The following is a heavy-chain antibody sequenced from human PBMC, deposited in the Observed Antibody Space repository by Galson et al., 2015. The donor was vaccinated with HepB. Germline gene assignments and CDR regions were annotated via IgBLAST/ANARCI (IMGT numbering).Heavy chain of an antibody. CDR3: ARGGGRGEYDTFDI. V-gene: IGHV7-4-1*02. CDR1: GYMFTTYP. J-gene: IGHJ3*02. D-gene: IGHD3-16*01. CDR2: ININTGNP. Sequence: SVKVSCKASGYMFTTYPMNWVRQAPGQGLKWMGWININTGNPTYAQGFTGRFVFSLDTSVSTAYLQISSLKADDTAVYYCARGGGRGEYDTFDIWGQGTMITVSS.